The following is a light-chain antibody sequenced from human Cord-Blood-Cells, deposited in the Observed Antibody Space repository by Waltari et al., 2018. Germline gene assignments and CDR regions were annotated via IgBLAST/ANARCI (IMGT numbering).Light chain of an antibody. CDR2: EVS. J-gene: IGLJ3*02. CDR1: SSDVGSYHL. V-gene: IGLV2-23*02. Sequence: QSALTQPASVSGSPGQSITISCTGTSSDVGSYHLVSWYQQHPGKAPKRMIYEVSKRPSGVSNRFSGSKSGNTASLTSAGLQAEDEADYYCCSYAGRSTLWVVGGGTKLTVL. CDR3: CSYAGRSTLWV.